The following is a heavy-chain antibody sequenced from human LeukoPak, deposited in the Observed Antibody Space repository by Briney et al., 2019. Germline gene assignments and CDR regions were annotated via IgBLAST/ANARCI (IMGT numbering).Heavy chain of an antibody. CDR2: IYYTGST. CDR3: ARRGGSGRAFDY. Sequence: SETLSLTCSVSGASISVGTYYWGWIRQPPGKGLEWFGSIYYTGSTYDNPSLKSRVTISVDTSKNQFSLKLSSVTAADTAVYYCARRGGSGRAFDYWGQGTLVTVSS. V-gene: IGHV4-39*01. CDR1: GASISVGTYY. J-gene: IGHJ4*02. D-gene: IGHD1-26*01.